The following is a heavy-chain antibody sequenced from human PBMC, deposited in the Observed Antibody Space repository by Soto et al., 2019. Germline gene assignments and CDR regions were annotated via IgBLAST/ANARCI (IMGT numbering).Heavy chain of an antibody. V-gene: IGHV1-8*01. D-gene: IGHD2-8*02. CDR3: ARGSEPRGYGWKRLRGWFDP. J-gene: IGHJ5*02. Sequence: ASVKVSCKASGYTFTSYDINWVRQATGQGLEWMGWMNPNSGNTGYAQKFQGRVTMTRNTSISTAYMELSSLRSEDTAVYYCARGSEPRGYGWKRLRGWFDPWGKGTLVTVSS. CDR1: GYTFTSYD. CDR2: MNPNSGNT.